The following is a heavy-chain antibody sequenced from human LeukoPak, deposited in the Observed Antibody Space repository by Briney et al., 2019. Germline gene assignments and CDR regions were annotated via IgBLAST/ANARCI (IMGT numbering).Heavy chain of an antibody. Sequence: SVKVSCKASGGTFSSYAISWVRQAPGQGLEWMGGIIPIFGTANYAQKFQGRVTITADESTSTAYMELSSLRSEDTAVYYRASISTSFDAFDIWGQGTMVTVSS. CDR3: ASISTSFDAFDI. V-gene: IGHV1-69*13. D-gene: IGHD2-2*01. J-gene: IGHJ3*02. CDR1: GGTFSSYA. CDR2: IIPIFGTA.